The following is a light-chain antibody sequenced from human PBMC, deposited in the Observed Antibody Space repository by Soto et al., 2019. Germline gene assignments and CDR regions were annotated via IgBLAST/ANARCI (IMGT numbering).Light chain of an antibody. V-gene: IGLV2-14*01. CDR1: SSDVGGYNY. J-gene: IGLJ2*01. CDR2: EVS. CDR3: QSYDSSFNGLI. Sequence: QSVLTQPASVSGSPGQSITISCTGSSSDVGGYNYVSWYQQHPGKAPKLMIYEVSNRPSGISNRFSGSKSGNTASLAITGLQAEDEADFYCQSYDSSFNGLIFGVGTKLTVL.